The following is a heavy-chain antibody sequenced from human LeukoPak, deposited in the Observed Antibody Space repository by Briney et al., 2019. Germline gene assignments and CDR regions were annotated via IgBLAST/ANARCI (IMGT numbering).Heavy chain of an antibody. CDR1: GYSISSDYY. CDR3: ARDQYSGYSAAFDP. CDR2: IYYSGST. D-gene: IGHD5-12*01. V-gene: IGHV4-38-2*02. Sequence: PSETLSLTCTVSGYSISSDYYWGWIRQPPGKGLEWIGSIYYSGSTYYNPSLKSRVTISVDTSKNQFSLKLSSVTAADTAVYYCARDQYSGYSAAFDPWGQGTLVTVSS. J-gene: IGHJ5*02.